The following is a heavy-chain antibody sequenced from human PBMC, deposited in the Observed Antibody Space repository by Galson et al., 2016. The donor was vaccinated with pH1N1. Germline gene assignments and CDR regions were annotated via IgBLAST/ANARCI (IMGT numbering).Heavy chain of an antibody. CDR1: GYSFTSYW. Sequence: QSGAEVKKPGESLKISCKASGYSFTSYWIAWVRQVPGKGLEWVGVVNPGGSTIRYSPPFQGQVTITNDKSINTAYLQWISLKASDTDTYYCARQYDFGDYRGDAFDIWSQGTMVIVSS. CDR2: VNPGGSTI. J-gene: IGHJ3*02. V-gene: IGHV5-51*03. CDR3: ARQYDFGDYRGDAFDI. D-gene: IGHD4-17*01.